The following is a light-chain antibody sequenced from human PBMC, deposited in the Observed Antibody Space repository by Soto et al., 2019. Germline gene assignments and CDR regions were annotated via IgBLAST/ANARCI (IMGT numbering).Light chain of an antibody. V-gene: IGKV3-20*01. Sequence: DIVLTQSPGTLSLSPGERATLSCRASQIISSTYLGWYQQKPGQAPRLLIYGASSRATGIPDRFSGSGSGTDFTLTISRLEPGDFAVYYCQHYGTSLYTFGQGTKLEIK. CDR2: GAS. J-gene: IGKJ2*01. CDR3: QHYGTSLYT. CDR1: QIISSTY.